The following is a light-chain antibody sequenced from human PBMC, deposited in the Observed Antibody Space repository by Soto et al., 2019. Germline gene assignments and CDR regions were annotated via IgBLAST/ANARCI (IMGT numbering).Light chain of an antibody. J-gene: IGKJ3*01. CDR3: QEYGKWPLFT. V-gene: IGKV3-15*01. CDR1: QSVGRN. CDR2: AAS. Sequence: EIEVTQSPGILSASLGDRATLSCRASQSVGRNLAWYQQKPGQAPTLLIYAASTRATGLPARCSGSGSGTDFTLTISSLQPEDFSVYYCQEYGKWPLFTFGPGTRVDIK.